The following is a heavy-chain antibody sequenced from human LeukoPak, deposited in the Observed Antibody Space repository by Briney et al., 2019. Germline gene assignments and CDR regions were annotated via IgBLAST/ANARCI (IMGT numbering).Heavy chain of an antibody. D-gene: IGHD3-16*02. J-gene: IGHJ4*02. V-gene: IGHV4-59*12. Sequence: PSETLSLTCTVSGGSISSYYWSWIRQPPGKGLEWIGYIYYSGSTYYNPSLKSRVTISVDTSKNQFSLKLSSVTAADTAVYYCARVWSLYECYFDYWGQGTLVTVSS. CDR2: IYYSGST. CDR3: ARVWSLYECYFDY. CDR1: GGSISSYY.